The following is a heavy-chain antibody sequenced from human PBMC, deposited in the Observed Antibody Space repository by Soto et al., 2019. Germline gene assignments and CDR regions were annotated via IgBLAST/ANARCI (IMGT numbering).Heavy chain of an antibody. V-gene: IGHV1-18*04. CDR1: GYTFTSYG. CDR2: ISAYNGNT. J-gene: IGHJ3*02. D-gene: IGHD5-12*01. Sequence: QVQLVQSGAEVKKPGASVKVSCKASGYTFTSYGISWVRQAPGQGLEWMGWISAYNGNTNYAQKLQGRVTMTTDTSTSTAYMELRSLRSDDTTVYYCARERASGYDVPDAFDIWGQGTMVTVSS. CDR3: ARERASGYDVPDAFDI.